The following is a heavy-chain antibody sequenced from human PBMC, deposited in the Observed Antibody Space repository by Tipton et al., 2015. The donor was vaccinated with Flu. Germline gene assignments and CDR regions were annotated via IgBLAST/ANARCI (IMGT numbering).Heavy chain of an antibody. Sequence: GSLRLSCAASGFTFSSYAMSWVRQAPGKGLEWVSAISGSGGSTYYADSVKGRFTISRDNSKNTLYLQMNSLRAEDTAVYYCAKYVRESFKFGVPGAPFDYWGQGTLVTVSS. CDR1: GFTFSSYA. V-gene: IGHV3-23*01. D-gene: IGHD3-10*01. CDR2: ISGSGGST. J-gene: IGHJ4*02. CDR3: AKYVRESFKFGVPGAPFDY.